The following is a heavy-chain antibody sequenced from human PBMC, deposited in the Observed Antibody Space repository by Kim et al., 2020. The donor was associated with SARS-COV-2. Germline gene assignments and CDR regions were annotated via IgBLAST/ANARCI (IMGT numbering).Heavy chain of an antibody. CDR1: GGSISSGDYY. Sequence: SETLSLTCTVSGGSISSGDYYWSWIRQPPGKGLEWIGYIYYSGSTYYNPSLKSRVTISVDTSKNQFSLKLSSVTAADTAAYYCARGGKHYYYYYMDVWGKRPTVTVSS. CDR3: ARGGKHYYYYYMDV. CDR2: IYYSGST. D-gene: IGHD3-16*01. V-gene: IGHV4-30-4*01. J-gene: IGHJ6*03.